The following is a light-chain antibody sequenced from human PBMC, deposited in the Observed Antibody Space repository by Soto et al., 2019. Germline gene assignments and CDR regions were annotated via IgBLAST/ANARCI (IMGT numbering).Light chain of an antibody. CDR2: DTS. Sequence: EILLTQSPGTLSLSPGERATLSCRASQTLSNSFIAWYQQKPGQAPRLLSYDTSSRATGVPDRYSASGSGTDFTLTISRLEPEDFEVFFCQQYGTSEIIFGQGTRLEIK. CDR3: QQYGTSEII. V-gene: IGKV3-20*01. CDR1: QTLSNSF. J-gene: IGKJ5*01.